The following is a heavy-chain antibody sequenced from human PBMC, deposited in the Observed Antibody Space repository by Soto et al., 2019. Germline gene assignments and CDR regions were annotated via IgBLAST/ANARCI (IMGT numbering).Heavy chain of an antibody. D-gene: IGHD3-3*01. CDR3: AKTLRFLELALEYYYGMDV. J-gene: IGHJ6*02. Sequence: GGSLSLSCVASGFTFNRYGIHWVRQAPGKGLEWVALISDDGSDKDYADSVKGRFTISRDNSKNTLYLQMNSLRPEDTAVYYCAKTLRFLELALEYYYGMDVWGQGTTVTVSS. CDR1: GFTFNRYG. V-gene: IGHV3-30*18. CDR2: ISDDGSDK.